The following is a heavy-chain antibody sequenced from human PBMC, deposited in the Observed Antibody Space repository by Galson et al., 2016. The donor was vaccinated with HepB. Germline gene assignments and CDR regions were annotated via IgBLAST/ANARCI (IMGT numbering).Heavy chain of an antibody. CDR3: RIGTAGIDY. CDR1: GFTFSSYS. D-gene: IGHD6-13*01. V-gene: IGHV3-48*04. Sequence: SLRLSCAASGFTFSSYSINWVRQAPGKGLEWVSYITKSRSTINYADSVKGRFTISRDNANNTLYLQMNSLGVEDTAVYYCRIGTAGIDYWGQGTLVTVSS. J-gene: IGHJ4*02. CDR2: ITKSRSTI.